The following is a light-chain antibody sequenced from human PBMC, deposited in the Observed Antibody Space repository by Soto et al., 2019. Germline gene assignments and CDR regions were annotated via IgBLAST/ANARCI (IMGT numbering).Light chain of an antibody. V-gene: IGLV2-14*01. CDR2: EVS. J-gene: IGLJ1*01. CDR1: SSDVGGYNY. Sequence: VSGCPGQSITISCTGTSSDVGGYNYVSWYQQHPGKAPKLMIYEVSNRPSGVSNRFSGSKSGNTASLTISGLQAEDEADYYCSSYTCRSTPYLLGTWTKVTVL. CDR3: SSYTCRSTPYL.